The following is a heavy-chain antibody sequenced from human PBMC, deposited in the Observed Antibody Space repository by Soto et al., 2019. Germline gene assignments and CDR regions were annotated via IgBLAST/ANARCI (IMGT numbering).Heavy chain of an antibody. CDR3: ASEGGWYDYSTLYSTEGGCES. V-gene: IGHV1-69*01. Sequence: QVQLVQSGAEVKRPGSSVKVSCKASGGTFSNCAISWVRQAPGQGLEWMGGIIPSFGTTHYAQKFQPRVTITADVSTRSPYMELRSLGPDDTGVYFCASEGGWYDYSTLYSTEGGCESWGRGTLVIVAS. CDR2: IIPSFGTT. J-gene: IGHJ4*02. CDR1: GGTFSNCA. D-gene: IGHD6-19*01.